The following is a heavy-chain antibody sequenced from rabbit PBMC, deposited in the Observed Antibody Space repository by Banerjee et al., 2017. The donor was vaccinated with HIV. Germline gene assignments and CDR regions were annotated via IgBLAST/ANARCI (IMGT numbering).Heavy chain of an antibody. D-gene: IGHD6-1*01. Sequence: QEQLVESGGGLVQPEGSLTLTCTASGFTLSSYWMCWVRQAPGKGPEWIACIHAGSSGSTYYASWAKGRFTISKTSSTTVTLQLNSLTAADTTTYFCARRYPGYGYAACYFNLWGPGTLVTVS. CDR2: IHAGSSGST. J-gene: IGHJ4*01. CDR1: GFTLSSYW. V-gene: IGHV1S45*01. CDR3: ARRYPGYGYAACYFNL.